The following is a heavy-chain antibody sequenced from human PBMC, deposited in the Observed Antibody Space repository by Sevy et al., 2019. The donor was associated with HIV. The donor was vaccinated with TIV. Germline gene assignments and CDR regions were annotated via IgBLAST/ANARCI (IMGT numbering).Heavy chain of an antibody. V-gene: IGHV4-61*02. D-gene: IGHD2-8*01. Sequence: SETLSFTCTVSGGSISSGKYYWSWIRQPAGKGLEWIGRIYTSGITNYNPSLKSRVTMSVDTSKNQFSLKLSSVTTAVTAVYYCAREPALYNAFDIRGQGTMVTVSS. J-gene: IGHJ3*02. CDR2: IYTSGIT. CDR3: AREPALYNAFDI. CDR1: GGSISSGKYY.